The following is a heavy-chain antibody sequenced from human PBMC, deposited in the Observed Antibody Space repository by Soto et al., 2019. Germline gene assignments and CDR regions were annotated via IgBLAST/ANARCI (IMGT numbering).Heavy chain of an antibody. CDR2: IVVGSGNT. D-gene: IGHD3-22*01. V-gene: IGHV1-58*01. J-gene: IGHJ4*02. CDR1: GFTFTSSA. CDR3: AAAPPDYYDSSGYYPTY. Sequence: GASVKVSCKASGFTFTSSAVQWVRQARGQRLEWIGWIVVGSGNTNYAQKFQERVTITRDMSTSTAYMELSSLRSEDTAVYYCAAAPPDYYDSSGYYPTYWGQGTLVTVSS.